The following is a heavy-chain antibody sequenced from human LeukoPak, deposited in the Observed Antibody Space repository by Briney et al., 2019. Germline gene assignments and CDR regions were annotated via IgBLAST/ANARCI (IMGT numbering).Heavy chain of an antibody. CDR1: GGSFSGYY. Sequence: SETLSLTCAVYGGSFSGYYWSWIRQPPGKGLEWIGYIYYSGSTNYNPSLKSRVTISVDTSKNQFSLKLSSMTAADTAVYYCARVGSGMATIGGPDYWGQGTLVTVSS. V-gene: IGHV4-59*08. J-gene: IGHJ4*02. CDR2: IYYSGST. CDR3: ARVGSGMATIGGPDY. D-gene: IGHD5-24*01.